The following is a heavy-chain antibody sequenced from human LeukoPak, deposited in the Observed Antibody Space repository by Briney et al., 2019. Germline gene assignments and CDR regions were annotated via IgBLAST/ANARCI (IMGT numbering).Heavy chain of an antibody. CDR3: TGSSRSTRYYFDY. CDR2: IFHRGNP. CDR1: GGSFSDYH. Sequence: SETLSLTCAVHGGSFSDYHWSWIRQPPGKGLEWIGEIFHRGNPNYNPSLKSRVTISVDTSENQFSLNPTSVAATDSAVYFCTGSSRSTRYYFDYWGQGILVTVSS. D-gene: IGHD6-6*01. J-gene: IGHJ4*02. V-gene: IGHV4-34*12.